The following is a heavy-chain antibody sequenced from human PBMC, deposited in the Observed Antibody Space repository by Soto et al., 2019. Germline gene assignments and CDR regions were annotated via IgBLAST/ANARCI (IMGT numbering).Heavy chain of an antibody. D-gene: IGHD2-8*01. CDR3: ATADLYCTNGVCYTNEYFQH. J-gene: IGHJ1*01. CDR1: GYTLTELS. V-gene: IGHV1-24*01. Sequence: ASVKVSCKVSGYTLTELSMHWVRQAPGKGLEWMGGFDPEDGETIYAQKFQGRVTMTEDTSTDTAYMELSSLRSEDTAVYYCATADLYCTNGVCYTNEYFQHWGQGTLVTVSS. CDR2: FDPEDGET.